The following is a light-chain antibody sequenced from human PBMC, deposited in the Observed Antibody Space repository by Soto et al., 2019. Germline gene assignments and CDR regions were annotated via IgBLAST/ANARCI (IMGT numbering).Light chain of an antibody. Sequence: IVMTQSPATLSVSPGERATLSCRASQSVSNNYLAWYQQKPGQAPRLLIYGASNRATGIPDRFSGSGSGTDFTLTISRLEPEDFAVYYCQQYGSSVWTFGQGTKVDIK. CDR3: QQYGSSVWT. CDR2: GAS. CDR1: QSVSNNY. V-gene: IGKV3-20*01. J-gene: IGKJ1*01.